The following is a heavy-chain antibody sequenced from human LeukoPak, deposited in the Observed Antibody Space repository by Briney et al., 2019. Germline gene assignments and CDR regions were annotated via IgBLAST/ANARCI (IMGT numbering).Heavy chain of an antibody. CDR3: ARGGPDLAREYFQY. CDR2: IYVSGTT. Sequence: PSETLSLTCTVSGVSISTYYWSWIRQPAGKGLEWIGRIYVSGTTNYNPSLKSRLTMSVDASRNQFSLNLRSVTAADTAVYYCARGGPDLAREYFQYWGQGTLVSVS. CDR1: GVSISTYY. V-gene: IGHV4-4*07. J-gene: IGHJ1*01. D-gene: IGHD5-12*01.